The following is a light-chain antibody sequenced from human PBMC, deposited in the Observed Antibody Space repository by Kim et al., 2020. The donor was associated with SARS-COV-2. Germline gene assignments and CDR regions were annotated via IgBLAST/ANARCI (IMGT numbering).Light chain of an antibody. J-gene: IGLJ1*01. CDR2: EVN. CDR3: YSYAGSPD. Sequence: SPVQSITISCTGTSSDVGSYNLVSWYQQHPGKAPKLMIYEVNKRPSGVSNRFSGSKSGNTASLTISGLQAEDEADYYCYSYAGSPDFGTGTKVTVL. CDR1: SSDVGSYNL. V-gene: IGLV2-23*02.